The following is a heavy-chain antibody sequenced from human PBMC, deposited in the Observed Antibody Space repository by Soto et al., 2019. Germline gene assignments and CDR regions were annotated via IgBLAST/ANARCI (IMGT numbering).Heavy chain of an antibody. CDR3: ARGSSPAYYYDSSGYSPALY. V-gene: IGHV1-18*04. CDR1: GYTFTSYG. D-gene: IGHD3-22*01. Sequence: GASVKVSFKASGYTFTSYGISWLRQAPGQGLEWMGWISAYNGNTNYAQKLQGRVTMTTDTSTSTAYMELRSLRSDDTAVYYCARGSSPAYYYDSSGYSPALYWGQGTLVTVSS. CDR2: ISAYNGNT. J-gene: IGHJ4*02.